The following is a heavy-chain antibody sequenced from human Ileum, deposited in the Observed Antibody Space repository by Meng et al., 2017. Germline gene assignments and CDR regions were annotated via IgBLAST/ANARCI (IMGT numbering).Heavy chain of an antibody. J-gene: IGHJ4*02. Sequence: QAPMQESGPGLVRPAETLSLICTVSGGSVSRAGYQWGWIRQPPGKGLEWIGYASTNYNPSLKSRVTISLDTSRNQFSLSLSSVTAADTAVYHCARDHMGSLDYWGQGILVTVSS. CDR3: ARDHMGSLDY. V-gene: IGHV4-61*08. D-gene: IGHD1-26*01. CDR2: AST. CDR1: GGSVSRAGYQ.